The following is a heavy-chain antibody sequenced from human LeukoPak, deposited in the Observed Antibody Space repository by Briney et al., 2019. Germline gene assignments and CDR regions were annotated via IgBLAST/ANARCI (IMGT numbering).Heavy chain of an antibody. CDR1: GFTVSSNY. Sequence: GGSLRLSCAASGFTVSSNYMSWVRQAPGKGLEWVSVIYSGGSTYYADSVKGRFTISRDNSKNTLYLQTNSLRAEDTAVYYCARDSYCSGGSCYGKVYYMDVWGKGATVTVSS. D-gene: IGHD2-15*01. CDR3: ARDSYCSGGSCYGKVYYMDV. J-gene: IGHJ6*03. V-gene: IGHV3-53*01. CDR2: IYSGGST.